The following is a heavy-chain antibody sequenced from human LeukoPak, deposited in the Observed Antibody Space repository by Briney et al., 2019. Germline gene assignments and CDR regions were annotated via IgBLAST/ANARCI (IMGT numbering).Heavy chain of an antibody. V-gene: IGHV3-43*01. J-gene: IGHJ4*02. D-gene: IGHD3-22*01. CDR1: GFTFDDYT. Sequence: GGSLRLSCAASGFTFDDYTMHWVRQAPGKGLEWVSLISWDGGSTYYADSVKGRFTISRDNSKNSLYLQMNSLRTEDTALYYCAKLCLDHDSSSYNRFPESYYFDYWGQGTLVTVSS. CDR2: ISWDGGST. CDR3: AKLCLDHDSSSYNRFPESYYFDY.